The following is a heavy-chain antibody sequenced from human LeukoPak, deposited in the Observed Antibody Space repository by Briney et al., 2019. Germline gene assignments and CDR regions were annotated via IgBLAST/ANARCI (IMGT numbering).Heavy chain of an antibody. CDR1: GYTFTTYY. J-gene: IGHJ4*02. CDR3: TRGDYEERFDY. V-gene: IGHV1-46*03. D-gene: IGHD4-17*01. Sequence: ASVKVSCKASGYTFTTYYIHWVRQAPGQGLEWVGIFNPSGGSTNYARKFQDRVTMTRDTSTSTVYMELSSLRSEDTAVYYCTRGDYEERFDYWGQGTLVTVSS. CDR2: FNPSGGST.